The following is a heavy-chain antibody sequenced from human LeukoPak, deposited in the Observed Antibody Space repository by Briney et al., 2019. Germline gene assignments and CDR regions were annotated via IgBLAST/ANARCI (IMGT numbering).Heavy chain of an antibody. V-gene: IGHV3-74*01. CDR1: GFPFSSYW. Sequence: GGSLRLSCAASGFPFSSYWTHWVRQTPGKGLVWVSRTNEDGSITSYADSVKGRFTISRDNAKSTLYLQMNSLRVEDTAVYYCTKDLTGKQDYWGQGTLVIVSS. J-gene: IGHJ4*02. D-gene: IGHD3-9*01. CDR3: TKDLTGKQDY. CDR2: TNEDGSIT.